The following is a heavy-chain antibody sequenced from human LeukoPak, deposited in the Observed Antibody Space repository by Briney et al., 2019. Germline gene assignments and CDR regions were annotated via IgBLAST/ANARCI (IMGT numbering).Heavy chain of an antibody. V-gene: IGHV3-11*01. Sequence: GGSLRLSCAASGFTFSDYYMSWIRQAPGKGLEWVSYISNSGSIIKYADSVKGRFTISRDNAKNSLYLQMNSLRAEDTAVYYCARESLGVTAFDIWGQGTMATVSS. CDR3: ARESLGVTAFDI. CDR1: GFTFSDYY. CDR2: ISNSGSII. J-gene: IGHJ3*02. D-gene: IGHD2-21*02.